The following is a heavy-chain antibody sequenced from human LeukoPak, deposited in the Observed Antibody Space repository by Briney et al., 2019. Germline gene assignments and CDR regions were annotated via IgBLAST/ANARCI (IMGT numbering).Heavy chain of an antibody. CDR2: ISSSSSYI. Sequence: KPGGSLRLSCAASGFTFSSYSMNWVRQAPGKGLEWVSSISSSSSYIYYADSVKGRFTISRDNAKNSLYLQMNSLRAEDTAVYYCARVRAYCGGDCSASFDYWAQGTLVTVSS. D-gene: IGHD2-21*02. CDR3: ARVRAYCGGDCSASFDY. J-gene: IGHJ4*02. CDR1: GFTFSSYS. V-gene: IGHV3-21*01.